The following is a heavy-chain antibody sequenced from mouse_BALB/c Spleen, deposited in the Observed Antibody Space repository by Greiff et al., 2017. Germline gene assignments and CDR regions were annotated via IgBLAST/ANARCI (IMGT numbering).Heavy chain of an antibody. Sequence: EVKVVESGGGLVQPGGSRKLSCAASGFTFSSFGMHWVRQAPEKGLEWVAYISSGSSTIYYADTVKGRFTISRDNPKNTLFLQMTSLRSEDTAMYYCARSNWVSFDYWGQGTTLTVSS. D-gene: IGHD4-1*01. J-gene: IGHJ2*01. V-gene: IGHV5-17*02. CDR3: ARSNWVSFDY. CDR2: ISSGSSTI. CDR1: GFTFSSFG.